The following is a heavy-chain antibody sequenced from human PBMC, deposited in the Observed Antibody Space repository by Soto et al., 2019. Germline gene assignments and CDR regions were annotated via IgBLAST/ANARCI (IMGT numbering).Heavy chain of an antibody. CDR2: IIPIFGTA. J-gene: IGHJ4*02. V-gene: IGHV1-69*12. CDR3: ARDLARGAVAGTFDY. D-gene: IGHD6-19*01. CDR1: GGTFSSYA. Sequence: QVQLVQSGAEVKKPGSSVKVSCKASGGTFSSYAISWVRQAPGQGLEWMGGIIPIFGTANYAQKFQGRVTMXXAXSXKTASMELSSLRSEDTAVYYCARDLARGAVAGTFDYWGQGTLVTVSS.